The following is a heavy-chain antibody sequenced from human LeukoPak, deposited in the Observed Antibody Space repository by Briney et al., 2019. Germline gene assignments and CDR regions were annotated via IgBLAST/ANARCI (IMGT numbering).Heavy chain of an antibody. CDR3: ARSSFGLWFGELGKNFDY. CDR1: GGSVSSGSYY. V-gene: IGHV4-61*01. J-gene: IGHJ4*02. CDR2: IYYSGST. D-gene: IGHD3-10*01. Sequence: SETLSLTCTVSGGSVSSGSYYWSWIRQPPGTGLEWIGYIYYSGSTNYNPSLKSRVTISVDTSKNQFSLKLSSVTAADTAVYYCARSSFGLWFGELGKNFDYWGQGTLVTVSS.